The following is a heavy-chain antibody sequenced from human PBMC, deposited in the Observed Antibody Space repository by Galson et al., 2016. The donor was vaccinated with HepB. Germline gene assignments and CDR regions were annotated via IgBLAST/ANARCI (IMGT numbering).Heavy chain of an antibody. V-gene: IGHV3-21*01. Sequence: SLRLSCAASGFTFTSYSMFWVRQAPGKGLEWVSSISSTSSYIYYADSVKGRFTISRDNAKNSLYLQMHSRRAEDTAVYYCASDPAAGYCGGPNCYPWGQGPLVTVPS. CDR2: ISSTSSYI. D-gene: IGHD2-15*01. J-gene: IGHJ5*02. CDR1: GFTFTSYS. CDR3: ASDPAAGYCGGPNCYP.